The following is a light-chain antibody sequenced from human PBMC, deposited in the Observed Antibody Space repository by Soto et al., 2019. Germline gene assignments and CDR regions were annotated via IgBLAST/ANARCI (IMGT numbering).Light chain of an antibody. CDR1: SSNIGNNF. J-gene: IGLJ2*01. CDR3: AVWDDSLSGVV. Sequence: QSVLTQPPSTSGTPGQRVTISCSGSSSNIGNNFVFWYQHLPGTAPKLLIYSHNQRPSGVPDRFSGSTSGTSASLAISGLRSEDEADYYCAVWDDSLSGVVFGGGTKLTVL. V-gene: IGLV1-47*02. CDR2: SHN.